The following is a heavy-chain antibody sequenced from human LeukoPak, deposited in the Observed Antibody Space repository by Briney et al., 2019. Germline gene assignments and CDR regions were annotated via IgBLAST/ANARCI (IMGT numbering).Heavy chain of an antibody. V-gene: IGHV4-39*07. CDR1: GGSISSSSYY. Sequence: SETLSLTCTVSGGSISSSSYYWGWIRQPPGQGLEWIASIYHSGTTYYNPSLKSRVTISVDTSKNQFSLKMSSVTAADTALYYCARGDYGDYASQGTLVTVSS. CDR2: IYHSGTT. J-gene: IGHJ4*02. CDR3: ARGDYGDY.